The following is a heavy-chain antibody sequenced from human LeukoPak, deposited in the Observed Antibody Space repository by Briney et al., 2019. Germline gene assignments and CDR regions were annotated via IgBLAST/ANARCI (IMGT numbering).Heavy chain of an antibody. CDR2: INPNSGGT. D-gene: IGHD1-14*01. V-gene: IGHV1-2*02. CDR3: ARPSTRWVPDDY. CDR1: GYTFTGYY. J-gene: IGHJ4*02. Sequence: ASVKVCCKASGYTFTGYYMHWVRQAPGQGLEWMGWINPNSGGTNYAQKFQGRVTMIRDTSISTAYMELSRLRSDDTAVYYCARPSTRWVPDDYWGQGTLVTVSS.